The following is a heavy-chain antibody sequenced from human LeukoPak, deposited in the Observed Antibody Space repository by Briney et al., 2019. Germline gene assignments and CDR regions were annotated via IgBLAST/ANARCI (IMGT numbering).Heavy chain of an antibody. D-gene: IGHD1-7*01. Sequence: GRSLRLSCAASGFTFSSYGMHWVRQAPGKGLEWVAVIWYDGSNKYYADSVKGRFIISRDNSKNTLYLQMNSLRAEDTAVYYCANEGAGTTYAFDIWGQGTMVTVSS. CDR3: ANEGAGTTYAFDI. V-gene: IGHV3-33*06. J-gene: IGHJ3*02. CDR1: GFTFSSYG. CDR2: IWYDGSNK.